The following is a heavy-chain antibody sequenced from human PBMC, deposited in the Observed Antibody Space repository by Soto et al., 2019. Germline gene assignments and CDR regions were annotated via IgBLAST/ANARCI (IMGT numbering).Heavy chain of an antibody. CDR1: GFTFSSYA. D-gene: IGHD6-19*01. V-gene: IGHV3-30-3*01. J-gene: IGHJ4*02. Sequence: QVQLVESGGGVVQPGRSLRLSCAASGFTFSSYAMHWVRQAPGKGLEWVAVISYDGSNKYYADSVKGRFTISRDNSKNTLYLQMNSLRAEDTAVYYCARAPGIAVAVLDYWGQGTLVTVSS. CDR3: ARAPGIAVAVLDY. CDR2: ISYDGSNK.